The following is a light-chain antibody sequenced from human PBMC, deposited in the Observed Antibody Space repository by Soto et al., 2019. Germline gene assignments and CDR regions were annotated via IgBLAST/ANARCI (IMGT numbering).Light chain of an antibody. J-gene: IGLJ2*01. CDR1: SSNIGSNT. CDR3: AAWDDSLNAL. V-gene: IGLV1-44*01. Sequence: QSVLTQPPSASGTPGQRVTISCSGSSSNIGSNTVNWYQQLPGTAPKLLIYSNNQRPSGVPDRFSGSKSGTSASLAISWLQSEDEADYYCAAWDDSLNALFGGGTKLTVL. CDR2: SNN.